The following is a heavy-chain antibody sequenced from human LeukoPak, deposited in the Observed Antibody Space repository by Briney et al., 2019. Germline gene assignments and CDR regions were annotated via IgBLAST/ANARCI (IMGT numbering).Heavy chain of an antibody. CDR2: IYSGGST. CDR1: GFTVSSNY. V-gene: IGHV3-53*01. J-gene: IGHJ4*02. Sequence: GGSLRLSCAASGFTVSSNYMSWVRQAPGKGLEWVSVIYSGGSTYYADSVKGRFTISRDNSKNTLYLQMSSLRAEDTAVYYCAREVRDSSLSRRLDYWGQGTLVTVSS. CDR3: AREVRDSSLSRRLDY. D-gene: IGHD5-18*01.